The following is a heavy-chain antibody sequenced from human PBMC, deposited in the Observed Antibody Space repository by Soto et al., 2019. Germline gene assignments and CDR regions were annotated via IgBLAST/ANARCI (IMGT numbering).Heavy chain of an antibody. CDR3: ARDIFDWLLTPTFFDY. Sequence: GGSLRLSCAASGFTFSSYSMNWVRQAPGKGLEWVSSISSSSSFIYYADSVKGRFTISRDNAKNSLYLQMNSLRAEDTAVYYCARDIFDWLLTPTFFDYWGQGTLVTVSS. J-gene: IGHJ4*02. CDR2: ISSSSSFI. V-gene: IGHV3-21*01. D-gene: IGHD3-9*01. CDR1: GFTFSSYS.